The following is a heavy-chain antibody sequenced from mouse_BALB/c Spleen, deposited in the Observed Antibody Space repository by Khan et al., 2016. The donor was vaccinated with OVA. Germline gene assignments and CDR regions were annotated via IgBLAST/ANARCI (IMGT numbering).Heavy chain of an antibody. CDR2: ISYSGSA. Sequence: EVQLLESGPGLVKPSQSLSLTCTVTGYSITSDYAWNWIRQFPGNKLEWMGYISYSGSANYNPSLKSRISITRDTSENQFFLQLNSVTTEDSATXYCARRYYYGHWYFDVWGAGTTVTVSS. V-gene: IGHV3-2*02. CDR1: GYSITSDYA. J-gene: IGHJ1*01. CDR3: ARRYYYGHWYFDV. D-gene: IGHD1-1*01.